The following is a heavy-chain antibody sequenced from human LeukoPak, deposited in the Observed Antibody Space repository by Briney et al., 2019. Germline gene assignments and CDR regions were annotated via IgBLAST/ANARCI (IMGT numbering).Heavy chain of an antibody. D-gene: IGHD3-10*01. J-gene: IGHJ3*02. CDR1: GFTFSSYS. V-gene: IGHV3-21*01. Sequence: PGGSLRLSCAASGFTFSSYSMNWVRQAPGKGLEWVSSISSSSSYIYYADSVKGRFTISRDNAKNSLYLQMNSLRAEDTAVYYCARDSQGSVYRRAHDAFDIWGQGTMVTVSS. CDR2: ISSSSSYI. CDR3: ARDSQGSVYRRAHDAFDI.